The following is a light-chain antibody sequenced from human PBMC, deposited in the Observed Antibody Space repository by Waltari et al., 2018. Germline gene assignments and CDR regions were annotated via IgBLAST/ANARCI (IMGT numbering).Light chain of an antibody. V-gene: IGLV7-46*01. J-gene: IGLJ3*02. CDR2: DTS. CDR1: TGAVTSGHY. Sequence: QAVVTQEPSLTVSPGGTVTLTCGSSTGAVTSGHYPYWFQQKPGQAPRTLIYDTSNKHSWTPARVSGSLLGGKAALTLSGAQPEDEAEYYCLVSYHSLRVFGGGTKLTVL. CDR3: LVSYHSLRV.